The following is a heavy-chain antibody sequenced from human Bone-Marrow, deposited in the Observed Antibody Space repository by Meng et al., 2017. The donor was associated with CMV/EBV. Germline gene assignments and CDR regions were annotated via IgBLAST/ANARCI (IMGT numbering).Heavy chain of an antibody. CDR1: GGSVSTGTYY. V-gene: IGHV4-61*01. CDR2: IYYTGST. CDR3: ARASGTTNPATDY. D-gene: IGHD1-7*01. J-gene: IGHJ4*02. Sequence: SETLSLTCTVSGGSVSTGTYYWIWIRQPPGKGLEWIGYIYYTGSTNYNPSLKSRVTISADTSNNRFSLRLTSVTAADTAVYYCARASGTTNPATDYWGQGTLVTVSS.